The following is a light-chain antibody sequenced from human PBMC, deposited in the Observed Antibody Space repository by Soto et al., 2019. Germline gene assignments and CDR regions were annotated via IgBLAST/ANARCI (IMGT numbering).Light chain of an antibody. J-gene: IGKJ2*02. CDR1: QSVSSGS. CDR3: QQDTGSPRT. Sequence: EIVLTQSPGTLSVSPGERATLSCRASQSVSSGSLAGYQQTRGQAPRLLIYGASSRATGIPDRFSGSGSETDLTLTITRLEPEEYAVYYCQQDTGSPRTFDRGTMMDIK. CDR2: GAS. V-gene: IGKV3-20*01.